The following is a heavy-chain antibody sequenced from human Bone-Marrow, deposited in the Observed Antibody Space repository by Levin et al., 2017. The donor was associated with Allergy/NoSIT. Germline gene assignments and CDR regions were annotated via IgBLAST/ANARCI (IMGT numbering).Heavy chain of an antibody. CDR3: ARGSYFGGLSFDC. J-gene: IGHJ4*02. D-gene: IGHD4-23*01. CDR2: IYHSGST. CDR1: GGSVSSGSYY. V-gene: IGHV4-61*03. Sequence: SETLSLTCTVSGGSVSSGSYYWSWIRQPPGKGLEWIAYIYHSGSTKYNPSLKSRVTISLDTSRNHISLRLTSLTAADTAVYYCARGSYFGGLSFDCWGKGTLVTVSS.